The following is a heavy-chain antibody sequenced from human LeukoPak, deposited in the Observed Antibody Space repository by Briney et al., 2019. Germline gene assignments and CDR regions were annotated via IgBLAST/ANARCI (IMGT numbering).Heavy chain of an antibody. V-gene: IGHV4-4*02. CDR2: IYHSGST. J-gene: IGHJ3*02. D-gene: IGHD3-9*01. Sequence: SGTLSLTCAVSGGSISSSNWWSWVRQPPGKGLEWIGEIYHSGSTNYNPSPKSRVTISVDKSKNQFSLKLSSVTAADTAVCYCARDRAYDILTGYYDDAFDIWGQGTMVTASS. CDR1: GGSISSSNW. CDR3: ARDRAYDILTGYYDDAFDI.